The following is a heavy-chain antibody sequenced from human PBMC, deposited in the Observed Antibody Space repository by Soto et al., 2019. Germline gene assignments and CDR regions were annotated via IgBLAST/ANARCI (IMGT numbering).Heavy chain of an antibody. CDR2: IYHSGST. D-gene: IGHD6-13*01. J-gene: IGHJ5*02. Sequence: QVQLQESGPGLVKPSGTLSLTCAVSSGSISSSNWWSWVRQPPGKGLEWIGEIYHSGSTNYNPSLQNRVTISVDKSKNQFSLKLSSVAGADTAVYYCGRERVKQQLVFFDPWGQGTLVTVSS. V-gene: IGHV4-4*02. CDR3: GRERVKQQLVFFDP. CDR1: SGSISSSNW.